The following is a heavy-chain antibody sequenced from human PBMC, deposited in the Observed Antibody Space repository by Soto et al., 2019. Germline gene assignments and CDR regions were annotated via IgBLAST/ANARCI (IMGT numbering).Heavy chain of an antibody. Sequence: SETLSLTCTVSGGSISNFYWSWIRQPPGKGLERIGYISYSGNTNYNPSLKSRVSISVDTSKNQLPLNLTSVTAADTAVYYCARAPMVLSRSYFDSWGQGTPVTVSS. V-gene: IGHV4-59*01. J-gene: IGHJ4*02. D-gene: IGHD2-8*01. CDR2: ISYSGNT. CDR1: GGSISNFY. CDR3: ARAPMVLSRSYFDS.